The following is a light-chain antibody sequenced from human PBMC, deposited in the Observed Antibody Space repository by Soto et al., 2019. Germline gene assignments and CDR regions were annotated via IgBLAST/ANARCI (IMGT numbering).Light chain of an antibody. J-gene: IGLJ1*01. CDR3: SSYTSSITYV. Sequence: QSVLTQPASVSGSPGQSITISCTGTSSDIGDCNYVSWYQQRPEKAPELMIYGVNNRPPGVSNRFSGSKSGNTASLTISGLQAEDEAEYYCSSYTSSITYVFGTGTKVTVL. CDR2: GVN. V-gene: IGLV2-14*01. CDR1: SSDIGDCNY.